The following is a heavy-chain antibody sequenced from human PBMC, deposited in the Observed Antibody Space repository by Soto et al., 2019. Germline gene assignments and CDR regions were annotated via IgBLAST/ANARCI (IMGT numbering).Heavy chain of an antibody. CDR1: GFSLSSPAVG. J-gene: IGHJ4*02. CDR2: IYWDDDK. CDR3: AHGSGWLSDY. D-gene: IGHD6-19*01. Sequence: QITLKEAGPTLVKPTQTLTLTCTFSGFSLSSPAVGVNWIRQPPGKALEWLALIYWDDDKQYSPSRRSSLTITNDTSKNQVVLTMTNMDPVDTAPYYCAHGSGWLSDYWGQGTLVTVSS. V-gene: IGHV2-5*02.